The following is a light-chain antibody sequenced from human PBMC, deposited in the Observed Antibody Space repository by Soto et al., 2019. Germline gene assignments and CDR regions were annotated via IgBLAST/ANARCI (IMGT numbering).Light chain of an antibody. V-gene: IGKV3D-15*01. CDR1: QTFHSI. CDR3: QQYNNWPRP. J-gene: IGKJ4*02. CDR2: AAS. Sequence: VFTKCSADLPVSTGDRATLSCKDSQTFHSISFAWHHQKHDQAPRPLIYAASSRAPGIPDRFSGSAPGTEFTLTIRSLQSEDFPVXCXQQYNNWPRPSAEGTKVDI.